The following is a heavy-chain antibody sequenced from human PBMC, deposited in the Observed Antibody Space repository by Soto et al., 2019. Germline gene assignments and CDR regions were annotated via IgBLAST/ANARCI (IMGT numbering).Heavy chain of an antibody. CDR2: VFHSGTT. CDR3: AAVTAGCSGTTCQIDT. CDR1: GASISSNYW. J-gene: IGHJ5*02. V-gene: IGHV4-4*02. Sequence: QVHLQESGPGLVEPSGTLSLTCAVSGASISSNYWWTWVRQSPTKGLEWIGEVFHSGTTNYNPSLKNRVTISGDKSNNQFSLKLTSVTAADTAVYYCAAVTAGCSGTTCQIDTWGQGTLVTVCS. D-gene: IGHD2-15*01.